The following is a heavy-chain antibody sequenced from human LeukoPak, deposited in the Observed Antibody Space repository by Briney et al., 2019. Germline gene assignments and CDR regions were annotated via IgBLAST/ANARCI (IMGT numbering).Heavy chain of an antibody. Sequence: GASVKVSCKASGYTFTGYYMHWVRQAPGQGLEWMGWINPNSGGTNYAQKFQGRVTMTRDTSISTAYMELSRLRSDDTAVYYCARESTLAAAEPLDQYYFDYWGQGTLVTVSS. D-gene: IGHD6-13*01. CDR1: GYTFTGYY. CDR2: INPNSGGT. CDR3: ARESTLAAAEPLDQYYFDY. J-gene: IGHJ4*02. V-gene: IGHV1-2*02.